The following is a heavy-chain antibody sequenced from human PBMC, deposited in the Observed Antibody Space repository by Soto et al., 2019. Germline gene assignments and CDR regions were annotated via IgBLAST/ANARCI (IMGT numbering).Heavy chain of an antibody. V-gene: IGHV4-61*08. Sequence: SETLSLTCTVSGGSISSGGYYWSWIRQHPGKGLEWIGYIYYSGSTNYNPSLKSRVTISVDTSKNQFSLKLSSVTAADTAVYYCARDSSGWYGDAYDIWGQGTMVTVSS. CDR1: GGSISSGGYY. CDR3: ARDSSGWYGDAYDI. CDR2: IYYSGST. D-gene: IGHD6-19*01. J-gene: IGHJ3*02.